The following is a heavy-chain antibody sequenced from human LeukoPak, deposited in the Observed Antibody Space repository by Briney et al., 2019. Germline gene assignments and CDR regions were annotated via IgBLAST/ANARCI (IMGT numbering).Heavy chain of an antibody. Sequence: GGSLRLSCAASGFTFSSYSMNWVRQAPGKGLEWVSSISSSSSYIYYADSVKGRFTISRDNAKNSLYLQMNSLRAEDTAVYYCARDGLLWFGELSYYFDYWGQGTLVTVSS. D-gene: IGHD3-10*01. CDR2: ISSSSSYI. CDR1: GFTFSSYS. V-gene: IGHV3-21*01. CDR3: ARDGLLWFGELSYYFDY. J-gene: IGHJ4*02.